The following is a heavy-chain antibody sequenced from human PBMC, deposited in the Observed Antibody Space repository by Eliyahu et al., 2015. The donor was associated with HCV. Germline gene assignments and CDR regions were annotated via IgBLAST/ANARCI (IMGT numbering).Heavy chain of an antibody. J-gene: IGHJ4*02. CDR3: AKSYSGSFINYFDF. CDR2: ISGSGETT. CDR1: XFTXXNHA. Sequence: EVQLLESGGDLVQPGGSLRLSCAASXFTXXNHAMRWVRQAPGKGLEWVSSISGSGETTYYADSVKGRFTISRDNSKNTLYLQMNSLRAEDTALYYCAKSYSGSFINYFDFWGQGTLVTVSS. V-gene: IGHV3-23*01. D-gene: IGHD6-6*01.